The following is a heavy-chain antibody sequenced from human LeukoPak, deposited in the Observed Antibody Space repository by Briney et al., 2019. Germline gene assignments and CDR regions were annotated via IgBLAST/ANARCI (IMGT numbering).Heavy chain of an antibody. CDR1: GGSISSTTYY. Sequence: PSETLSLTCSVSGGSISSTTYYWGWIRQPPGKGLEWIGSVYYSGSTYFNPSLKSRVSISVDTSKNQFSLNLSSVTAADTAVYYCARLRRSSGSYQEWGQGALVTVSS. CDR2: VYYSGST. CDR3: ARLRRSSGSYQE. D-gene: IGHD1-26*01. V-gene: IGHV4-39*01. J-gene: IGHJ4*02.